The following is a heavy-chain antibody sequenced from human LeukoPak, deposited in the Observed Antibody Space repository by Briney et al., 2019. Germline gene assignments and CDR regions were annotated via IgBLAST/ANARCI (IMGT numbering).Heavy chain of an antibody. J-gene: IGHJ4*02. CDR1: GGSFSDYY. Sequence: PSETLSLTCAVYGGSFSDYYWSWIRQPPGKGLEWIGEINHSGSTNYNPSLKSRVTMSVDTSKNQFSLKLSSVTAADTAVYYCARWSGGAVANWGQGTLVTVSS. CDR3: ARWSGGAVAN. D-gene: IGHD3-10*01. CDR2: INHSGST. V-gene: IGHV4-34*01.